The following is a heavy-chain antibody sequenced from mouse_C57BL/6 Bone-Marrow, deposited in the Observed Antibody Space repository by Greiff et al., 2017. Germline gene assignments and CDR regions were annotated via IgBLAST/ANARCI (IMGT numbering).Heavy chain of an antibody. CDR3: ARGHGSS. J-gene: IGHJ2*01. V-gene: IGHV3-6*01. D-gene: IGHD1-1*01. Sequence: ESGPGLVKPSQSLSLTCSVTGYSITSGYYWNWIRQFPGNKLEWMGYISYDGSNNYKPSLKNRISITRDTSKNQFFLKLNSVTTEDTATYYCARGHGSSWGQGTTLTVSS. CDR2: ISYDGSN. CDR1: GYSITSGYY.